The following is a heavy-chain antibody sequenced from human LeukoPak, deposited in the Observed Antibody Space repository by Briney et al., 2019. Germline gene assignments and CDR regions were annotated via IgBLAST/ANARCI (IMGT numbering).Heavy chain of an antibody. V-gene: IGHV1-69*01. CDR3: ARGREYYDYVWGSYRLRYYFDY. J-gene: IGHJ4*02. Sequence: ASVKVSCKASGGTFSSYAISWVRQAPGQGLEWMGGIIPIFGTANYAQKFQGRVTITADESTSTAYMELSSLRSEDTAVYYCARGREYYDYVWGSYRLRYYFDYWGQGTLVTVSS. CDR2: IIPIFGTA. D-gene: IGHD3-16*02. CDR1: GGTFSSYA.